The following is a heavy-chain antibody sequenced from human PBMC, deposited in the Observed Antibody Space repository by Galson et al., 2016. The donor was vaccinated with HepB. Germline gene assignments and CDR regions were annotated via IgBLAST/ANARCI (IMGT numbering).Heavy chain of an antibody. V-gene: IGHV2-70*01. CDR3: ARIATWAQPLEDAFDI. Sequence: PALVKPTQTLTLTCTLSGFSLSTSGMCINWIRRTPGRAFGWLAPIDSDDDKNYNISLKTRLSISKDTSKNQLVLKMTDMDPLDTATYYCARIATWAQPLEDAFDIWGPGNLGHRLL. CDR1: GFSLSTSGMC. CDR2: IDSDDDK. D-gene: IGHD1-26*01. J-gene: IGHJ3*02.